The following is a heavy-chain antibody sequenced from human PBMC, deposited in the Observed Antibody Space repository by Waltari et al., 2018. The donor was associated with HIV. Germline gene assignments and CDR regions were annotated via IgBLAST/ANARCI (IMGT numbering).Heavy chain of an antibody. D-gene: IGHD2-2*01. V-gene: IGHV3-23*01. CDR2: MSGSGNST. Sequence: EVQRLESGGGLIEPGGSLRLSCVGCGFIFSSYAMVWVRQVPGKGLEWVSGMSGSGNSTYYAGSVKGRFIISRDNSKNTVFLQMNSLRAEDTAVYYCAKGDCNSPSCPFDFWGQVTLVTVSS. CDR1: GFIFSSYA. J-gene: IGHJ4*02. CDR3: AKGDCNSPSCPFDF.